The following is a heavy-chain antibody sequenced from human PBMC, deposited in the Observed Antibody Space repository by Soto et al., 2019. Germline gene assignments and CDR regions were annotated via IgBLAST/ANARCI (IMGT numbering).Heavy chain of an antibody. CDR2: VGTDGTTV. Sequence: QVQLVESGGGVVQPGGSLRLSCAASGFTFSAYSMHWVRQAPGKGLEWVAVVGTDGTTVIYGESVKGRFSISRDSSKNNLYLQMNGLRPEDTADYYCAKEKGHDIWYFDFWGQGTLVTVSS. D-gene: IGHD1-1*01. V-gene: IGHV3-30*18. CDR1: GFTFSAYS. CDR3: AKEKGHDIWYFDF. J-gene: IGHJ4*02.